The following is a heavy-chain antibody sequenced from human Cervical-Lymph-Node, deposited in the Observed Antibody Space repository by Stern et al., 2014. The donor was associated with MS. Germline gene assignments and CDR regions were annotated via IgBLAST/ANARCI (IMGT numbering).Heavy chain of an antibody. Sequence: QVQLVQSGAEVKKPGSSVKVSCKASGGTFNTNVISWVRQAPGPGLEWMGGIIPIFGTALYPQKFQGRVTITPNDSTRAAYMELSSLRSEDTAVYYCARAAYSTSSYNYWGQGTLVIVSS. CDR2: IIPIFGTA. CDR3: ARAAYSTSSYNY. CDR1: GGTFNTNV. J-gene: IGHJ4*02. V-gene: IGHV1-69*01. D-gene: IGHD6-6*01.